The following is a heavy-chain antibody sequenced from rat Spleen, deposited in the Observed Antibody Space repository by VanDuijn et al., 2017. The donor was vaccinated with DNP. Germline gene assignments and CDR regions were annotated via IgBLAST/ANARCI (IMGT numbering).Heavy chain of an antibody. CDR3: ARVQLGYYALDA. D-gene: IGHD5-1*01. CDR1: GFTFRDHY. CDR2: ISYAGRDT. V-gene: IGHV5-22*01. Sequence: EVQLVESGGGLVQPGRSLKLSCAASGFTFRDHYMAWVRQIPQKGLEWVASISYAGRDTYYGGSFQGRFTISRDNAKSTLYMEMNSLGSEDTATYYCARVQLGYYALDAWCQGTSVTVSS. J-gene: IGHJ4*01.